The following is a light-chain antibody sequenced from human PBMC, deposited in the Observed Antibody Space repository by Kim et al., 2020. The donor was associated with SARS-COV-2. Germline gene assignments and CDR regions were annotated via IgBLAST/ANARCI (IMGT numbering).Light chain of an antibody. CDR2: KAS. J-gene: IGKJ4*01. CDR3: QQYSGYSRT. CDR1: QSISGW. Sequence: DIQMTQSLSTLSASVGDRVTITCRASQSISGWLAWYQQKPGKAPNLLIYKASTLERGVPSRFSGSGSGTEFTLTISSLQPDDFATYYCQQYSGYSRTFGGGTKVDIK. V-gene: IGKV1-5*03.